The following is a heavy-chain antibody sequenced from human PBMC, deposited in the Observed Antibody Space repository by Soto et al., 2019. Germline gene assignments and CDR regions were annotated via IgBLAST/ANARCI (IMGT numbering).Heavy chain of an antibody. CDR1: GGSFSGYY. V-gene: IGHV4-34*01. D-gene: IGHD3-10*01. J-gene: IGHJ4*02. CDR2: INHSGST. Sequence: SETLSLTCAVYGGSFSGYYWSWIRQSPGKGLEWIGEINHSGSTNYNPSLESRITIAVDTSKNQFSLKLSSVTAADTAVYYCARFSQQMASIFKAFGHRYYFDSWGQGILVTVSS. CDR3: ARFSQQMASIFKAFGHRYYFDS.